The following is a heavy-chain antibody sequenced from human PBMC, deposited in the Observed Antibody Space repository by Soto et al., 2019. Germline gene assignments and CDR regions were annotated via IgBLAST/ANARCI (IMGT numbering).Heavy chain of an antibody. CDR1: GFTFSSYA. CDR2: ISGSGGST. D-gene: IGHD2-15*01. CDR3: AKDSDIGRKWPYYYYMDV. Sequence: PGGSLRLSCAASGFTFSSYAMSWVRQAPGKGLEWVSAISGSGGSTYYADSVKGRFTISRDNSKNTLYLQMNSLRAEDTAVYYCAKDSDIGRKWPYYYYMDVWGKGTTVTVSS. V-gene: IGHV3-23*01. J-gene: IGHJ6*03.